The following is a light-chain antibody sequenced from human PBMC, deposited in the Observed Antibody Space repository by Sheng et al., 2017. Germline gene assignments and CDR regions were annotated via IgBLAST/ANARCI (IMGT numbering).Light chain of an antibody. V-gene: IGKV1-5*03. Sequence: IQMTQSPSALSASVGDRVTITCRASQSINSYLAWYQQKPGKAPKLLIYKASSLESGVPSRFSGSESGTEFTLTISNLQPDDFASYYCQQYKSYPLTFGGGTKVEIK. CDR2: KAS. CDR3: QQYKSYPLT. CDR1: QSINSY. J-gene: IGKJ4*01.